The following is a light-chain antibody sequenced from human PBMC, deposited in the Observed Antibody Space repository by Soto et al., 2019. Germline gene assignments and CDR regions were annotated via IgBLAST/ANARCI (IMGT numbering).Light chain of an antibody. CDR2: GAS. CDR1: QSVASN. J-gene: IGKJ2*01. CDR3: QQYHNWPPQYT. V-gene: IGKV3-15*01. Sequence: EIVMTQSPDSMSVSPGDGATLSCRASQSVASNVAWYQQKPGQGPRLLIHGASTRAVGVPARFSGSGSGTDFTLTISILQSEDFAVYYCQQYHNWPPQYTFGQGTKLQIK.